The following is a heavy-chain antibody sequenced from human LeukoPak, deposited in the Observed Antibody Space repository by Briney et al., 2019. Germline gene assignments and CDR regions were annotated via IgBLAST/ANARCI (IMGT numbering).Heavy chain of an antibody. CDR3: ARVWRPLWFGELRYGMDA. Sequence: ASVKVSCKASGYTFTSYYMHWVRQAPGQGLEWMGIINPSGGSTSYAQKFQGRVTMTRDTSTSTVYMELSSLRSEDTAVYYCARVWRPLWFGELRYGMDAWGQGTTVTVSS. V-gene: IGHV1-46*01. CDR1: GYTFTSYY. J-gene: IGHJ6*02. D-gene: IGHD3-10*01. CDR2: INPSGGST.